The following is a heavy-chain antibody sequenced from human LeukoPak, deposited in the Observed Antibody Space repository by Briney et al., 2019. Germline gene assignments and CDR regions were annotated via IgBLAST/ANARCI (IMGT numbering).Heavy chain of an antibody. CDR1: GFTFSRYS. CDR2: ISSSSSTI. D-gene: IGHD3-22*01. CDR3: APKMYYYDSSAYYPFDY. V-gene: IGHV3-48*01. Sequence: GGSLRLSCTASGFTFSRYSMSWVRQTPGKGLEWVSYISSSSSTIHYADSVKGRFTISRDNAKNSLYLEMNSLRAEDTAVYYCAPKMYYYDSSAYYPFDYWGQGTLVTVSS. J-gene: IGHJ4*02.